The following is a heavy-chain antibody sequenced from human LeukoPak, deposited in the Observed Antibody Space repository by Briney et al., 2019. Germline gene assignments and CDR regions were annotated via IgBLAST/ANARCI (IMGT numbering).Heavy chain of an antibody. CDR3: AKDRDGDGWDYYYYMDV. V-gene: IGHV3-21*04. CDR2: ISSSSTYI. Sequence: GGSLRLSCAASGFTFSNYNMNWVRQAPGKGLEWVSSISSSSTYIYYADSLKGRFTISRDNAKNSLYLQMNSLRAEDTAVYYCAKDRDGDGWDYYYYMDVWGKGTTVTISS. CDR1: GFTFSNYN. D-gene: IGHD5-24*01. J-gene: IGHJ6*03.